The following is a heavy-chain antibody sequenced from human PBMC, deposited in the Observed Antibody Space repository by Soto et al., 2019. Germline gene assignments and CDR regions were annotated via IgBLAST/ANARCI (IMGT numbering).Heavy chain of an antibody. Sequence: QVHLVQSGAEVKKPGASVKVSCKGSGYAFTTYGITWVRQAPGQGLEWMGWISAHNGNTNYAQKLQGRVTLTRDTSTSTAYMELRSLRSDDTAVYYGARGRYGDYWGQGALVTVSS. CDR3: ARGRYGDY. V-gene: IGHV1-18*01. J-gene: IGHJ4*02. CDR1: GYAFTTYG. CDR2: ISAHNGNT. D-gene: IGHD1-1*01.